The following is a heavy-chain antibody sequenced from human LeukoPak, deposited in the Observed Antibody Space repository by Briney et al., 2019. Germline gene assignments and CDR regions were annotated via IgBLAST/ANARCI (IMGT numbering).Heavy chain of an antibody. Sequence: GGPLRLSCAASGFTFSSYGMHWVRQAPGKGLEWVAVILSDGSKEFYTDSVKGRFTISRDNSKNTLYLQMNSLRAEDTAVYYCAKSRYYDILTGTQPYFDYWGQGTLVTVSS. CDR1: GFTFSSYG. CDR3: AKSRYYDILTGTQPYFDY. V-gene: IGHV3-33*06. CDR2: ILSDGSKE. J-gene: IGHJ4*02. D-gene: IGHD3-9*01.